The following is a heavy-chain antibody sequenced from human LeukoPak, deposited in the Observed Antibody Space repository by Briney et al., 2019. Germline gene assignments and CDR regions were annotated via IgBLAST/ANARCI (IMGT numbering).Heavy chain of an antibody. CDR3: ARETGTQNKGSDY. D-gene: IGHD1-7*01. CDR2: ISRSGSVI. Sequence: PGGSLRLSCAASGFTFSDNSITWIRQAPGEGLEWVSYISRSGSVIYYADSVKGRFTISRDNAKNSLYLQINSLRAEDTAVYYCARETGTQNKGSDYWGQGTLVTVSS. CDR1: GFTFSDNS. V-gene: IGHV3-11*01. J-gene: IGHJ4*02.